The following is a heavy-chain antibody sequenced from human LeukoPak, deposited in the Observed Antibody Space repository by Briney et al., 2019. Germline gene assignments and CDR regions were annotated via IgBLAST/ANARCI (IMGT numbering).Heavy chain of an antibody. CDR2: IYYSGST. Sequence: TSETLSLTCTVSGGSISSSSYYWGWIRQPPGKGLEWIGSIYYSGSTYYNPSLKSRVTISVDTSKNQFSLKLSSVTAADTAMYYCARRGYSYGPDYWGQGTPVTVSS. V-gene: IGHV4-39*01. CDR1: GGSISSSSYY. D-gene: IGHD5-18*01. CDR3: ARRGYSYGPDY. J-gene: IGHJ4*02.